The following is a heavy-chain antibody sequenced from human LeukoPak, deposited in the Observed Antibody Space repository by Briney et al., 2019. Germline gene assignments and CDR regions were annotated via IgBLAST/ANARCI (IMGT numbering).Heavy chain of an antibody. CDR3: ARENYNWNPDQGYKVFGY. D-gene: IGHD1-20*01. CDR2: TKQDGSGK. CDR1: GFAFRNFW. Sequence: PGGSLRLSCAASGFAFRNFWMSWVRQAPGKGLELVANTKQDGSGKYYVDSVEGRFAVSRDNAKNSLYLQMNSLRAEDTAVYYCARENYNWNPDQGYKVFGYWGQGILVTVSS. J-gene: IGHJ4*02. V-gene: IGHV3-7*01.